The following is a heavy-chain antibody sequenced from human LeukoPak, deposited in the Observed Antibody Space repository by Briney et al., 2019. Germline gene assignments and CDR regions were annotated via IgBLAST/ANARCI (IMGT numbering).Heavy chain of an antibody. D-gene: IGHD1-1*01. CDR2: MDPSGSQK. CDR3: AIWTSVNY. CDR1: GFTFNRSW. J-gene: IGHJ4*02. V-gene: IGHV3-7*01. Sequence: PGGFLRLSCAASGFTFNRSWMNWVRQAPGKGLEWVANMDPSGSQKRYVDSVKGRFIISKDNPGASLYLDMYNLRAEDTAIYYCAIWTSVNYWGQGTLVTVSS.